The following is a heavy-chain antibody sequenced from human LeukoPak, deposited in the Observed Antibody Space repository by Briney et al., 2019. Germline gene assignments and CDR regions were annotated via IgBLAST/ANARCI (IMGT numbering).Heavy chain of an antibody. J-gene: IGHJ4*02. CDR1: GGSISSGGYY. D-gene: IGHD6-6*01. Sequence: SQTLSLTCTVSGGSISSGGYYWSWIRQPPGKGLEWIGYIYHSGSTYYNPSLKSRVTISVDRSKNQFSLKLSSVTAADTAVYYCARDRSSSSGSGGFDYWGQGTLVTVSS. CDR3: ARDRSSSSGSGGFDY. CDR2: IYHSGST. V-gene: IGHV4-30-2*01.